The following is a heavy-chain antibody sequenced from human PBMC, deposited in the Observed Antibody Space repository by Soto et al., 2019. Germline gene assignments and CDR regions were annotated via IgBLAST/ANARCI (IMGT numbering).Heavy chain of an antibody. CDR1: GGSISSGGYS. CDR2: IYHSGST. D-gene: IGHD7-27*01. V-gene: IGHV4-30-2*03. J-gene: IGHJ6*02. Sequence: KPSETLSLTCAVSGGSISSGGYSWSWIRQPPGKGLEWIGYIYHSGSTYYNPSLESRVTISVDTSKNHFSLKLSSVTAADTAVYYCARHRFTGGLGYYYYGMDVWGQGTTVTVSS. CDR3: ARHRFTGGLGYYYYGMDV.